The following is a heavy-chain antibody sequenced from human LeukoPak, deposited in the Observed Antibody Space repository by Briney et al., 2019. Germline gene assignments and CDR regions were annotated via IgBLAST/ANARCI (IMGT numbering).Heavy chain of an antibody. CDR2: IGTAGDT. CDR1: GFTFSSYD. J-gene: IGHJ5*02. Sequence: GGSLRLSCAASGFTFSSYDMHWVRQATGKGLEWVSAIGTAGDTYYPGSVKGRFTISRENAKNSLYLQMNSLRAGDTAVYYCARGRYCSSTGCYAPGWFDPWGQGTLVTVSS. V-gene: IGHV3-13*01. CDR3: ARGRYCSSTGCYAPGWFDP. D-gene: IGHD2-2*01.